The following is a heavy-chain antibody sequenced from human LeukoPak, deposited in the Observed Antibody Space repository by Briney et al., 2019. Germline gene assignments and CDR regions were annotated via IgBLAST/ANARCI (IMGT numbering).Heavy chain of an antibody. CDR3: AKGGSRKYYYYYYMDV. J-gene: IGHJ6*03. CDR1: GYTFTGYY. V-gene: IGHV1-2*02. Sequence: ASVKVSCKASGYTFTGYYMHWVRQAPGQGLEWMGWINPNSGGTNYAQKFQGRVTMTRDTSISTAYMELSRLRSDDTAVYYCAKGGSRKYYYYYYMDVWGKGTTVTVSS. D-gene: IGHD1-26*01. CDR2: INPNSGGT.